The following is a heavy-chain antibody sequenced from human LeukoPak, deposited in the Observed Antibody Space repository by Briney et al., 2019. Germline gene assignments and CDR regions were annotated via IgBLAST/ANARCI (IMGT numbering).Heavy chain of an antibody. CDR2: ISGSGGST. Sequence: GGSLRLSCAASGFTFSSYAMSWVRQAPGKGLEWVSAISGSGGSTYYADSVKGRFTISRDNSKNTLYLQMNSLRAEDTAVYYCGKEIGYCTNGVCSPFDYWGQGTLVTVSS. D-gene: IGHD2-8*01. CDR3: GKEIGYCTNGVCSPFDY. J-gene: IGHJ4*02. V-gene: IGHV3-23*01. CDR1: GFTFSSYA.